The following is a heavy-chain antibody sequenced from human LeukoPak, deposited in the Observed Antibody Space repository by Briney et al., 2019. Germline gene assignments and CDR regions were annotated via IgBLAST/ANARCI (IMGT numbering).Heavy chain of an antibody. V-gene: IGHV3-30*18. CDR3: AKDPNGDYIGTFDI. CDR2: ISYDGSNK. D-gene: IGHD4-17*01. CDR1: GFTFSSYG. Sequence: GRSLRLSCAASGFTFSSYGMHWVSQAPGKGLEWVAVISYDGSNKYYADSVKGRFTISRDNSKNTLYLQMNSLRAEDTAVYYCAKDPNGDYIGTFDIWGQGTMVTVSS. J-gene: IGHJ3*02.